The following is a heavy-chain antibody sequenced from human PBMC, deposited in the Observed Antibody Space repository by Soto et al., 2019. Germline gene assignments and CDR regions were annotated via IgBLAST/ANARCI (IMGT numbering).Heavy chain of an antibody. CDR3: ARPVSSWYLYYFDY. V-gene: IGHV1-18*04. J-gene: IGHJ4*02. Sequence: ASVKVSCKASGYTFTSYGISWVRQAPGQGLEWMGWISAYNGNTNYAQKLRGRVTMTTDTPTSTAYMELRSLRSDDTAVYYCARPVSSWYLYYFDYWGQGTLVTVSS. D-gene: IGHD6-13*01. CDR2: ISAYNGNT. CDR1: GYTFTSYG.